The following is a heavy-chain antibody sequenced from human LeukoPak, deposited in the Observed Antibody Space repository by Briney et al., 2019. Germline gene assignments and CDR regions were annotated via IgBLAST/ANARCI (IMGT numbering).Heavy chain of an antibody. CDR1: GASISTYW. CDR3: ARVTRDGYSTDLPVRDASTSYYFDY. Sequence: SETLSLSCAVSGASISTYWWSWLRQPAGKGLEWIGRFYTSGSASYNPSLKSRVTMSVATSKNPFSLTLKSVTAADTAVYYCARVTRDGYSTDLPVRDASTSYYFDYWGQGTLVTVSS. J-gene: IGHJ4*02. V-gene: IGHV4-4*07. CDR2: FYTSGSA. D-gene: IGHD5-24*01.